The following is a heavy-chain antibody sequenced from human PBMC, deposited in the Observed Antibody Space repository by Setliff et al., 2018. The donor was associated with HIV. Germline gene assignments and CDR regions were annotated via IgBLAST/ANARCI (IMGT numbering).Heavy chain of an antibody. CDR2: INPNSGDT. D-gene: IGHD1-1*01. V-gene: IGHV1-2*02. CDR3: ARQLSNSLES. CDR1: GYTFTDYY. Sequence: ASVKVSCKASGYTFTDYYLHWVRQGPGQGLEWMGWINPNSGDTNIPQRFRGRVTMTRDTSINTAYMELSGLRSDDTAVYYCARQLSNSLESWGQGTPVTVSS. J-gene: IGHJ4*02.